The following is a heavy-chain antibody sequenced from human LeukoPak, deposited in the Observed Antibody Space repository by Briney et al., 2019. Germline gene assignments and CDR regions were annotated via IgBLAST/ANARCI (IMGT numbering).Heavy chain of an antibody. CDR2: IKQDGSEK. CDR3: ARDSVGATEYFQH. J-gene: IGHJ1*01. D-gene: IGHD1-26*01. CDR1: GFTFSSYW. V-gene: IGHV3-7*01. Sequence: PGGSLRLSCAASGFTFSSYWMSWVRQAPGKGLEWVANIKQDGSEKYYVDSVKGRFTISRDNAKNSLYLQMNSLRAEDTAVYYCARDSVGATEYFQHWGQGTLVTVSS.